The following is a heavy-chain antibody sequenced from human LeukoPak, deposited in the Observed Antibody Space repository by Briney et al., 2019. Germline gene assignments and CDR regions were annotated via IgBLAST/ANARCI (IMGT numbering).Heavy chain of an antibody. CDR3: AKTARTFAS. D-gene: IGHD1-7*01. V-gene: IGHV4-4*09. CDR1: GDSISSFY. Sequence: SETLSLTCTVSGDSISSFYWSWIRQAPGKGLECIGFVYINGDTSYNPSLKGRATLSLDTSKNQFSLRLTSVTAADTAVYYCAKTARTFASWGPGTLVTVSS. CDR2: VYINGDT. J-gene: IGHJ5*02.